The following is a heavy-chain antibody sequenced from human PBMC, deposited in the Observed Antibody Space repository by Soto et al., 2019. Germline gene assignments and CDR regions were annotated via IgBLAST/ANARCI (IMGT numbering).Heavy chain of an antibody. D-gene: IGHD1-1*01. CDR1: GGSISSGGYS. CDR3: ARVPGL. CDR2: IYHGVST. Sequence: SVTLSHTCAVSGGSISSGGYSWSWIRQPPGKGLEWIGYIYHGVSTYYNPSLKSRVTISVDRSKNQFSLKLSSVTAAEAAVYYCARVPGLWGKGTLVTVSS. J-gene: IGHJ4*02. V-gene: IGHV4-30-2*01.